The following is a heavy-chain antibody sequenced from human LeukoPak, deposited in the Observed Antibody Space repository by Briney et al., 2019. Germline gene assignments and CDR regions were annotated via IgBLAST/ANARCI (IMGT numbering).Heavy chain of an antibody. Sequence: SETLSLTCTVSGGSMSSYYGMWIRQPPGKGLECIVSISYNWKTNHNPSLKRRVTISVDTSKKQFSLKLSSVTAADTAVYYCTRVGPSLHWNTDYWGQGTLVTVSS. D-gene: IGHD1/OR15-1a*01. CDR3: TRVGPSLHWNTDY. CDR1: GGSMSSYY. CDR2: ISYNWKT. J-gene: IGHJ4*02. V-gene: IGHV4-59*01.